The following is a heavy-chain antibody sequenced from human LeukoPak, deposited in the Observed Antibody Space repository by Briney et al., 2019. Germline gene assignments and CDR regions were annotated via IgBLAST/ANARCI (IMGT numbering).Heavy chain of an antibody. D-gene: IGHD3-22*01. CDR2: INTNTGNP. J-gene: IGHJ3*02. Sequence: GASVKVSCKTSGYPFIGYYVHWVRQAPGQGLEWMGWINTNTGNPTYAQGFTGRFVFSLDTSVSTAYLQISSLKAEDTAVYYCARVLGYDSSGYRAFDIWGQGTMVTVSS. CDR1: GYPFIGYY. CDR3: ARVLGYDSSGYRAFDI. V-gene: IGHV7-4-1*02.